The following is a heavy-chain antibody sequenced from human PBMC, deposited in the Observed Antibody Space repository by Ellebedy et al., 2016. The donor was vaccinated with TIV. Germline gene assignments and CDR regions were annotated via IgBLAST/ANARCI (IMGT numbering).Heavy chain of an antibody. CDR2: ISAYNGNT. J-gene: IGHJ4*02. CDR3: ARDVPADAAALLDY. V-gene: IGHV1-18*04. CDR1: GYPFPNYG. D-gene: IGHD2-2*01. Sequence: AASVKVSCQASGYPFPNYGVSWVRQAPGQGLEWVGWISAYNGNTKYGQKFPGRISLTTDTSMGTAYMELRSLRSDDTGVYFCARDVPADAAALLDYWGQGTRVTVSS.